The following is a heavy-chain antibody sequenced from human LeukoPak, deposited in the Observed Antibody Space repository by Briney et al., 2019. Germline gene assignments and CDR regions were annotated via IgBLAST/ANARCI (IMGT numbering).Heavy chain of an antibody. D-gene: IGHD2-2*01. J-gene: IGHJ4*02. CDR3: TKGQPSFDY. V-gene: IGHV4-39*07. CDR2: IYNSGST. CDR1: GGSISSSNYY. Sequence: PSETLSLTRTVSGGSISSSNYYWGWVRQPPGKGLEWIGNIYNSGSTYYNPSLESRVTVSLEMSKNQFSLRLTSMTAADTAVYYCTKGQPSFDYWGQGILVIVSS.